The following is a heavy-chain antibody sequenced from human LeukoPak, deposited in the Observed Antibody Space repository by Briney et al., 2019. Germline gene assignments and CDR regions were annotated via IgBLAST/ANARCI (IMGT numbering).Heavy chain of an antibody. D-gene: IGHD3-10*01. V-gene: IGHV3-21*01. J-gene: IGHJ4*02. CDR1: GFPFSTYS. CDR2: ISSSSSYI. Sequence: PGGSLRLSCAASGFPFSTYSMNWVRQAPGKGLEWVSSISSSSSYIYYADSVKGRFTISRDNAKNSLYLQMNSLRAEDTAVYYCARARYGSGSPEYWGQGTLVAVSS. CDR3: ARARYGSGSPEY.